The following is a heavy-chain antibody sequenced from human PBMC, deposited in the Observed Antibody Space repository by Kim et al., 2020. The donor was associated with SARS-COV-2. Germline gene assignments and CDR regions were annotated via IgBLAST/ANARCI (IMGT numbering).Heavy chain of an antibody. Sequence: GGSLRLSCAASGFTFSSYSMNWVRQAPGKGLEWVSSISSSSSYIYYADSVKGRFTISRDNAKNSLYLQMNSLRAEDTAVYYCARVGSSSSWYAGGEFDYWGQGTLVTVSS. CDR2: ISSSSSYI. D-gene: IGHD6-13*01. CDR3: ARVGSSSSWYAGGEFDY. CDR1: GFTFSSYS. V-gene: IGHV3-21*01. J-gene: IGHJ4*02.